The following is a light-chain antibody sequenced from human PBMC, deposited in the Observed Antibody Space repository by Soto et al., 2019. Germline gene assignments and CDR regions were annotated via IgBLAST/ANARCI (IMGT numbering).Light chain of an antibody. CDR3: QSYDSGLSGNVV. J-gene: IGLJ2*01. V-gene: IGLV1-40*01. CDR2: GNT. CDR1: SSNIGAGYD. Sequence: QSVLTQPPSLSGAPGQRVTISCTGSSSNIGAGYDVHWYQHLPGTAPKLLIYGNTNRPSGVPDRFSGSKSGTSASLAITGLQAEDEADYYCQSYDSGLSGNVVFGGGTKLTVL.